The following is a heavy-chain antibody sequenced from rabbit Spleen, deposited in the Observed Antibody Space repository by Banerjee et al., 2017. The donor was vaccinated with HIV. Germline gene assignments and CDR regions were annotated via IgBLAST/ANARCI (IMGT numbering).Heavy chain of an antibody. J-gene: IGHJ4*01. V-gene: IGHV1S40*01. CDR3: ARDLVAVIGWNFNL. CDR2: IYVGSGGGT. D-gene: IGHD1-1*01. CDR1: GFSFSSGHY. Sequence: QSLEESGGDLVKPGASLTLTCTASGFSFSSGHYMCWVRQAPGKGLEWIACIYVGSGGGTKYASWAKGRFTISKTSSTTVTLQMTSLTAADTATYFCARDLVAVIGWNFNLWGPGTLVTVS.